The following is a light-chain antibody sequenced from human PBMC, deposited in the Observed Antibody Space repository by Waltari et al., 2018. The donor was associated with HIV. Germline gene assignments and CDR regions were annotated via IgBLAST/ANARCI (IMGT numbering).Light chain of an antibody. CDR3: STHTTNDTLE. CDR2: DVT. V-gene: IGLV2-14*03. CDR1: SSQFGLYHF. Sequence: QSALPQPASVSGSHGQSVTISCTGSSSQFGLYHFVSWYQQYPGNVPKVIIYDVTIRPSGVPHRFSGSRSGNTASLTISGLQVDDEAVYYCSTHTTNDTLEFGGGTKLTVL. J-gene: IGLJ2*01.